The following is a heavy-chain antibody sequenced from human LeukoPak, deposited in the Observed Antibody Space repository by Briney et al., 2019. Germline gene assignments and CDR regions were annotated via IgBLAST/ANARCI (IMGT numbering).Heavy chain of an antibody. CDR1: GFTFSNYA. Sequence: GGSLRLSCAASGFTFSNYAMHWVRQAPGKGLEWVAVISYDGSNKYYADSVKGRFTISRDNSKNTLCLQMNSLRAEDTAVYYCAPLGPTSGSHIGGQGTLVTVSS. CDR3: APLGPTSGSHI. V-gene: IGHV3-30-3*01. CDR2: ISYDGSNK. J-gene: IGHJ4*02. D-gene: IGHD3-10*01.